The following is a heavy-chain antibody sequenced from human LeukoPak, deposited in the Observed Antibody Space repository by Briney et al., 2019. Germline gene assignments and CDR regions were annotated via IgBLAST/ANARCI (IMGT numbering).Heavy chain of an antibody. CDR3: VRVRGIIITNYYYYMDV. CDR1: GYTFTSYH. J-gene: IGHJ6*03. D-gene: IGHD3-10*01. V-gene: IGHV1-8*01. CDR2: MNPNSGNT. Sequence: ASVKVSCKASGYTFTSYHINWVRQATGQGLEWMGWMNPNSGNTGYAQKFQDRVTMTRNTSISTAYMELSSLRSEDTAVYYCVRVRGIIITNYYYYMDVWGKGTTVTISS.